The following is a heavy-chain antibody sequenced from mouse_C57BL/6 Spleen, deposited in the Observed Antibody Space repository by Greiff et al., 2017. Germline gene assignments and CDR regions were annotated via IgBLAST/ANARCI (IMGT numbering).Heavy chain of an antibody. V-gene: IGHV14-1*01. D-gene: IGHD1-1*01. CDR3: TTGHYYGSSYVYFDY. J-gene: IGHJ2*01. CDR2: IDPEDGDT. CDR1: GFNIKDYY. Sequence: QLKESGAELVRPGASVKLSCTASGFNIKDYYMHWVKQRPEQGLEWIGRIDPEDGDTEYAPKFQGKATMTADTSSNTAYLQLSSLTSEDTAVYYCTTGHYYGSSYVYFDYWGQGTTLTVSS.